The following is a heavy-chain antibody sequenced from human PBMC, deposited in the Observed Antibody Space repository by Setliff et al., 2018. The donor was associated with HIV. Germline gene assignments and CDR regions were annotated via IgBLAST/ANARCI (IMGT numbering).Heavy chain of an antibody. J-gene: IGHJ3*02. Sequence: ASVKVSCKVSGYTLTELSRHWVRQAPGKGLEWMGGFDPEDGNTIYAQKFQGRVTMTADTSTDTAYMELSSLRSEDTAAYYCATVSHTNVAAHDVFDIWGQGTMVTVSS. CDR2: FDPEDGNT. CDR1: GYTLTELS. D-gene: IGHD6-19*01. V-gene: IGHV1-24*01. CDR3: ATVSHTNVAAHDVFDI.